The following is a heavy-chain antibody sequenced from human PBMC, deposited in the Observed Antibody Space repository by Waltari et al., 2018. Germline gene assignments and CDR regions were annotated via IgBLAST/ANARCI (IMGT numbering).Heavy chain of an antibody. V-gene: IGHV1-69-2*01. CDR2: VDPEYGET. Sequence: EVQRVQSGAEVKKPGPTVNISCKVAGYIFPDYYMHWVQQASGKGMEWMGLVDPEYGETIYAEKFKGRVTITADTSTNTAYMELSSLTSEDTAVYYCATGLGSGGGTSYYMDVWGKGTTVTVSS. CDR3: ATGLGSGGGTSYYMDV. D-gene: IGHD2-15*01. J-gene: IGHJ6*03. CDR1: GYIFPDYY.